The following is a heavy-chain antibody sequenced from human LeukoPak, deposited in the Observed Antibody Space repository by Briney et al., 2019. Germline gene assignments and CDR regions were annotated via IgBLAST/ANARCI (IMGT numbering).Heavy chain of an antibody. CDR1: GGTFSSSA. V-gene: IGHV1-69*04. J-gene: IGHJ6*02. CDR2: IIPVLNIT. D-gene: IGHD4/OR15-4a*01. Sequence: SVKVSCKTSGGTFSSSAITWVRQAPGQGLEWMGRIIPVLNITSYAQKFQGRVTITADTSTSTVYMELSSLRSEETAVYYCARDQGLTAPPPYGLDAWGQGTTVIVSS. CDR3: ARDQGLTAPPPYGLDA.